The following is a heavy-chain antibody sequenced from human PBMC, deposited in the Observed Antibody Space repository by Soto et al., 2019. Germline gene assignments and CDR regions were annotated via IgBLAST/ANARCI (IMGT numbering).Heavy chain of an antibody. CDR1: GFTFGDYA. J-gene: IGHJ6*04. Sequence: GGSLRLSCTASGFTFGDYAMSWFRQAPGKGLEWVGFIRSKAYGGTTEYAASVKGRFTISRDDSKSIAYLQMNSLKTEDTAVYYFTSVQGRLAAPYYYYYGMDVWGKGTTVTVSS. CDR3: TSVQGRLAAPYYYYYGMDV. CDR2: IRSKAYGGTT. D-gene: IGHD6-6*01. V-gene: IGHV3-49*03.